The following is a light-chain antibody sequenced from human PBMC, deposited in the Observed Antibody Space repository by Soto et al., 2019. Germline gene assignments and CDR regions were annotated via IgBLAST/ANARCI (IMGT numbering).Light chain of an antibody. CDR2: GAS. CDR1: QSVSSN. Sequence: EIVMPQSPATLSASPGERATLSCRASQSVSSNLAWYQQKPGQAPRLLIYGASTRATGIPARFSGSGSGTEFSLTISSLQSEDFAVYYCQQYNNWPPITFGQGTRREIK. J-gene: IGKJ5*01. CDR3: QQYNNWPPIT. V-gene: IGKV3-15*01.